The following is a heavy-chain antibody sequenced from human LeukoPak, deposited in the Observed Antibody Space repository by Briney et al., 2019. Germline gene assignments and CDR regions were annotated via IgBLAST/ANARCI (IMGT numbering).Heavy chain of an antibody. J-gene: IGHJ4*02. V-gene: IGHV4-34*01. CDR3: ARDAVPIDY. D-gene: IGHD2-2*01. CDR2: INHSGST. CDR1: GGSFSGYY. Sequence: SETLSLTCAVYGGSFSGYYWSWFGQPPGKGLEWIGEINHSGSTNYNPSLKSRVTISVDTSKNQFSLKLSSVTAADTAVYYCARDAVPIDYWGQGTLVTVSS.